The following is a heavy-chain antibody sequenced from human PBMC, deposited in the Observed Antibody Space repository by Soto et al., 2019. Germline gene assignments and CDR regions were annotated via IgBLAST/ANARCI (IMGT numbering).Heavy chain of an antibody. D-gene: IGHD1-7*01. CDR2: IYYSGST. J-gene: IGHJ4*02. Sequence: SETLSLTCTVSGGSISSYYWSWIRQPPGKGLEWIGYIYYSGSTNYNPSLKSRVTISVDTSKNQFSLKLSSVTAADTAVYYCARVPYNWNYVDFDYWGQGTLVTVSS. CDR3: ARVPYNWNYVDFDY. V-gene: IGHV4-59*08. CDR1: GGSISSYY.